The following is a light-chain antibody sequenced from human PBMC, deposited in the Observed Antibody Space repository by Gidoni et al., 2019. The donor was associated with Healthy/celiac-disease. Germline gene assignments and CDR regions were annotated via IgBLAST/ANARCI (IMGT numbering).Light chain of an antibody. CDR1: QSISSY. V-gene: IGKV1-39*01. CDR2: AAS. Sequence: DIHMTQSPSSLSASVGDRVTITCRASQSISSYLNWYQQKPGKAPKLLIYAASSLQSGVTSRFSGSGSGTDFTLTISSMQPRDFATYYCQQSYSTPWTFGQGTKVEIK. CDR3: QQSYSTPWT. J-gene: IGKJ1*01.